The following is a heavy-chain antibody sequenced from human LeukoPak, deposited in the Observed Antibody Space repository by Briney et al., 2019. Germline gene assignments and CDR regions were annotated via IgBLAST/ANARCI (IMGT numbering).Heavy chain of an antibody. CDR1: GFTVSSKY. CDR2: ISSSTNTI. J-gene: IGHJ4*02. V-gene: IGHV3-48*04. Sequence: PGGSLRLSCAASGFTVSSKYMNWVRQAPGKGLEWLSYISSSTNTIYYADSVKGRFTISRDNAKNSLYLQMNGLGAEDTAVYYCARELNGYGYYFFDYWGPGTLVTVSS. D-gene: IGHD3-16*01. CDR3: ARELNGYGYYFFDY.